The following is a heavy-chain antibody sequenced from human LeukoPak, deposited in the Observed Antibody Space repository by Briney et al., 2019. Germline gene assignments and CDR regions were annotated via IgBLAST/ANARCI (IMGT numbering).Heavy chain of an antibody. D-gene: IGHD3-3*01. CDR1: GYTFTSYY. Sequence: ASVKVSCKASGYTFTSYYMHWVRQAPGQGLEWMGIINPSGGSTSYAQKFQGRVTMTRDTSTSTVYMELSSLRSEDTAVYYCARGPAEWLLFLGVGGMDVWGQGTTVTVSS. V-gene: IGHV1-46*01. CDR2: INPSGGST. J-gene: IGHJ6*02. CDR3: ARGPAEWLLFLGVGGMDV.